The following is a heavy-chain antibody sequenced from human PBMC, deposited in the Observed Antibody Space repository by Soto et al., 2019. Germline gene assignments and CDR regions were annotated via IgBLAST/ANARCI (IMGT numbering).Heavy chain of an antibody. CDR1: GFTFSNAW. J-gene: IGHJ6*02. D-gene: IGHD6-13*01. CDR2: IKSKTDGGTT. V-gene: IGHV3-15*01. Sequence: EVQLVESGGGLVKPGGSLRLSCAASGFTFSNAWMSWVRQAPGKGLEWVGRIKSKTDGGTTDYAAPVKGRFTISRDDSKNTLYLQMNSLKTEDTAVYYCTTPRGQQLKEAWPEGYGMDVWGQGTTVTVSS. CDR3: TTPRGQQLKEAWPEGYGMDV.